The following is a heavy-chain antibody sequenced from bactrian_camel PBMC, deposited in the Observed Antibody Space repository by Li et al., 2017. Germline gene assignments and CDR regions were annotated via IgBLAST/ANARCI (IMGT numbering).Heavy chain of an antibody. CDR1: GNTYNLNC. D-gene: IGHD6*01. CDR3: AADFRTVVAGCTFYDYTY. V-gene: IGHV3S53*01. J-gene: IGHJ4*01. CDR2: FIYTFGRST. Sequence: HVQLVESGGGSVQPGGSLRLSCAASGNTYNLNCLGWFRQAPGMEREQVAVFIYTFGRSTRYADSVKGRFTISRDTAKNTMSLHMNSLIPDDSAMYYCAADFRTVVAGCTFYDYTYWGRGTQVTVS.